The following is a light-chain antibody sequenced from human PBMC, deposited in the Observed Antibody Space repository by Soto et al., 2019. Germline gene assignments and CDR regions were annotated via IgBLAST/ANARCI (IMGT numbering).Light chain of an antibody. Sequence: VLTQSPATLSLSPGERATLSCRASQTVSRYLAWYQQKPGQAPRLLIYYASNSATGIPARFSGSGSGTDYTLTISSLEPEDFAVYYCQQRSTWPFLIFGGGTKVEI. V-gene: IGKV3-11*01. CDR2: YAS. J-gene: IGKJ4*01. CDR1: QTVSRY. CDR3: QQRSTWPFLI.